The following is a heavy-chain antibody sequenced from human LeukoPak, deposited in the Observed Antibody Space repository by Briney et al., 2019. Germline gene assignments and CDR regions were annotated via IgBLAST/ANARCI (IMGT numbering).Heavy chain of an antibody. CDR3: ARHWGYDFWSGYSP. Sequence: PSETLSLTCTVSGGSISGYYWGWIRQPPGKGLEWIGSVYYSGTTYYNPSLKSRVTISVDTSRNQFSLKLSSVTAADTAVYYCARHWGYDFWSGYSPWGQGTLVTVSS. V-gene: IGHV4-39*01. CDR2: VYYSGTT. J-gene: IGHJ5*02. D-gene: IGHD3-3*01. CDR1: GGSISGYY.